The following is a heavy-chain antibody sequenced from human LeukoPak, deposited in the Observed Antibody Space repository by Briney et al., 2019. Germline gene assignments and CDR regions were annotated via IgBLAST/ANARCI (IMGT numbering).Heavy chain of an antibody. V-gene: IGHV3-11*01. CDR2: ITNSGSTI. D-gene: IGHD6-13*01. CDR1: GFTFSDYY. Sequence: GGSLRLSCAASGFTFSDYYMSWIRQAPGKGLEWVSYITNSGSTIYYADSVKGRFTISRDNAKNSLYLQMNSLRTEDTAVYYCARKSSSWSLRWGQGTLVTVSS. J-gene: IGHJ4*02. CDR3: ARKSSSWSLR.